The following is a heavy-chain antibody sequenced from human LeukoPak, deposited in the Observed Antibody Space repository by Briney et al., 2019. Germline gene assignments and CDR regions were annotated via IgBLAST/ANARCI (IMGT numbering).Heavy chain of an antibody. V-gene: IGHV4-39*07. Sequence: SETLSLTCTVSSGSISTSNYYWGWVRQPPGKALEWIGNIFYSGSTNYNPSLKSRVTISVDTSKNQFSLKLSSVTAADTAVYYCARDQVIGGFDYWGQGTLVTVSS. CDR3: ARDQVIGGFDY. CDR1: SGSISTSNYY. D-gene: IGHD3-16*02. CDR2: IFYSGST. J-gene: IGHJ4*02.